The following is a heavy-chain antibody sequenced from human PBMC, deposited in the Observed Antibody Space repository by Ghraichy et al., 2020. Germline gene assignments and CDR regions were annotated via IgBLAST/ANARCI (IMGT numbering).Heavy chain of an antibody. J-gene: IGHJ5*02. D-gene: IGHD6-13*01. CDR1: GGSISSSSYY. Sequence: ETLSLTCTVSGGSISSSSYYWGWIRQPPGKGLEWIGSIYYSGSTYYNPSLKSRVTISVDTSKNQFSLKLSSVTAADTAVYYCARDIAAVISGTGDWFDPWGQGTLVTVSS. CDR2: IYYSGST. V-gene: IGHV4-39*07. CDR3: ARDIAAVISGTGDWFDP.